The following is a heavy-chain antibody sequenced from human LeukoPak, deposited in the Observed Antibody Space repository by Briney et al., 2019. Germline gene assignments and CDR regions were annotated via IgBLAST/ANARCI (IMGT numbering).Heavy chain of an antibody. CDR2: INQSGIT. D-gene: IGHD3-9*01. CDR3: ARDPDWFISSMDV. Sequence: SETLSLTCAVYGGSFTGNFWTWIRQPPGKGLEWIGEINQSGITNYSPSLKSRVTISVDTSKNQISLHLRSVTAADTAVYYCARDPDWFISSMDVWGKGTTVTVSP. CDR1: GGSFTGNF. V-gene: IGHV4-34*01. J-gene: IGHJ6*04.